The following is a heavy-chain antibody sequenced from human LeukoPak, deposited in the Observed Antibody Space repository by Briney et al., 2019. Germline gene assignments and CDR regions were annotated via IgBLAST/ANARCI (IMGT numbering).Heavy chain of an antibody. CDR1: GGTFSSYA. D-gene: IGHD2-8*01. J-gene: IGHJ5*02. V-gene: IGHV1-69*10. CDR2: IIPIFGIA. CDR3: ASSLGYCTNGVCFNWFDP. Sequence: ASVKVSCKASGGTFSSYAISWVRQAPGQGLEWMGGIIPIFGIANYAQKFQGRVTITADKSTSTAYMELSSLRSEDTAVYYCASSLGYCTNGVCFNWFDPWGQGTLVTVSS.